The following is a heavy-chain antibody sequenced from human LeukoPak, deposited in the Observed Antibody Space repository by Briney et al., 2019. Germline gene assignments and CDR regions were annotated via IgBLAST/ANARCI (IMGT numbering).Heavy chain of an antibody. J-gene: IGHJ5*02. CDR1: GGSISSYY. Sequence: SETLSLTCTVSGGSISSYYWSWIRQPPGKGLEWIGYIYYSGSTNYNPSLKSRVTISVDTSKNQFSLKLSSVTAADTAVYYCARSDFDWLLLTPNSWFDPWGQGTPVTVSS. V-gene: IGHV4-59*01. D-gene: IGHD3-9*01. CDR3: ARSDFDWLLLTPNSWFDP. CDR2: IYYSGST.